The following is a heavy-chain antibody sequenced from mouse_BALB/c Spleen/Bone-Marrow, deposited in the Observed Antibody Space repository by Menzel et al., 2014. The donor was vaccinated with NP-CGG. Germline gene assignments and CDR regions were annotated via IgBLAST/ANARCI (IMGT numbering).Heavy chain of an antibody. Sequence: VQLQQSGTVLARPGASVKMSCKASGYSFTNYWMYWIKQRPGQGLEWIGAIYPGNSGTSYNQNFKGKAKVTAVTSASTAYMELSSLTNEDSAVYYCTRSITTAVEFDYWGQGTRLTASS. CDR3: TRSITTAVEFDY. D-gene: IGHD1-1*01. CDR2: IYPGNSGT. V-gene: IGHV1-5*01. CDR1: GYSFTNYW. J-gene: IGHJ2*03.